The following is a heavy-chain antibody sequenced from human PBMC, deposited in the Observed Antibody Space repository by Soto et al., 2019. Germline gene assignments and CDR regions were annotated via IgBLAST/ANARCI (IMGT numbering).Heavy chain of an antibody. CDR1: GFTFGDYA. Sequence: GGSLRLSCTASGFTFGDYAMSWFRQAPGKGLEWVGFIRSKAYGGTTEYAASVKGRFTISRDDSKSIAYLQMNSLKTEDTAVYYCTRERRRFLEWAYYYYYMDVWGKGTTVTVSS. J-gene: IGHJ6*03. CDR3: TRERRRFLEWAYYYYYMDV. D-gene: IGHD3-3*01. V-gene: IGHV3-49*03. CDR2: IRSKAYGGTT.